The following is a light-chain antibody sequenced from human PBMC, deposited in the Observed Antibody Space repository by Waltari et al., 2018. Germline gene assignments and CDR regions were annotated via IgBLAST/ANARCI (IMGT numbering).Light chain of an antibody. V-gene: IGLV3-1*01. CDR3: QTWDSSSYV. CDR2: EDT. CDR1: KLGDKY. Sequence: SYELTQPPSVSVSQGQAVSITCSGKKLGDKYVNWYQQKAGQSPVLVIYEDTKRPSGIPGRLSASNSGNTDTLAISETQAMDEADYYCQTWDSSSYVFGTGTTVTVL. J-gene: IGLJ1*01.